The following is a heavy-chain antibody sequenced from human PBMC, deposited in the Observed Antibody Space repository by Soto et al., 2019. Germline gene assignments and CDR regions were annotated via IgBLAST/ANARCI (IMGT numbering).Heavy chain of an antibody. J-gene: IGHJ6*02. V-gene: IGHV1-69*12. CDR2: IIPIFGTA. D-gene: IGHD7-27*01. CDR1: GGTFSSYA. CDR3: ARETGEAGNYYGMDV. Sequence: QVQLVQSGAEVKKPGSSVKVSCKASGGTFSSYAISWVRQAPGQGLEWMGGIIPIFGTANYAQKFQGRVTITADESTSTDYMERSSLRSEDPAVYYCARETGEAGNYYGMDVWGQGTTVTVSS.